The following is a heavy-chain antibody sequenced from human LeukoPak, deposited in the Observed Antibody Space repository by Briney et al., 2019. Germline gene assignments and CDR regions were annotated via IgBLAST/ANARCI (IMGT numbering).Heavy chain of an antibody. J-gene: IGHJ3*01. D-gene: IGHD6-6*01. Sequence: GVLRLSCAASGFTFSSYAMSWVRQAPGKGLEWVASINSDGSEGYYADVVKGRFTISRDNAKNSLYLQINSLRAEDTAVYYCARSSYSSSSSVWGQGTMVTVSS. CDR3: ARSSYSSSSSV. CDR1: GFTFSSYA. CDR2: INSDGSEG. V-gene: IGHV3-7*03.